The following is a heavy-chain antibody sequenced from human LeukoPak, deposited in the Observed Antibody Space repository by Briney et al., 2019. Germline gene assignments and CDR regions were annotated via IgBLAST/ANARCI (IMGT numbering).Heavy chain of an antibody. CDR2: INPNSGGT. CDR1: GYTFTGYY. CDR3: ARDLTGISY. V-gene: IGHV1-2*02. D-gene: IGHD3-3*02. Sequence: ASVKVSCKASGYTFTGYYMHWVRQAPGQGLEWMGWINPNSGGTNYAQKFQGRVTMTRDMSTSTVYMELSSLRSEDTAVYYCARDLTGISYWGQGTLVTVSS. J-gene: IGHJ4*02.